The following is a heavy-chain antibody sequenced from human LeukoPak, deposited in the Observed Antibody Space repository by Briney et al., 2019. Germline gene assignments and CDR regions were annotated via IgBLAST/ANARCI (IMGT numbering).Heavy chain of an antibody. CDR1: GFTFSSYA. D-gene: IGHD5-18*01. CDR2: ISYDGSNK. CDR3: ARVAGYSYGNIDY. V-gene: IGHV3-30-3*01. J-gene: IGHJ4*02. Sequence: GGSLRLSCAASGFTFSSYAMHWVRHAPGKGLEWVAVISYDGSNKYYADSVKGRLTISRDNSNNTLYVQMNRVRAEDTAVYYCARVAGYSYGNIDYWGQGTLVTVSS.